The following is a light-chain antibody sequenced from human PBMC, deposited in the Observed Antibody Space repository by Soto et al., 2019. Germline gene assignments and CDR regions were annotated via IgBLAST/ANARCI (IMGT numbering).Light chain of an antibody. J-gene: IGKJ4*01. CDR3: QQYYCPPGLT. Sequence: DIVMTQSPDSLAVSLGERATINCKSSQSVLYNSNNKNYLAWYQQKPGQPPKLLIYWASTRESGVPDRFSGSGSGTDFTLTISSLQAEDVAVYYCQQYYCPPGLTFGGGTKVEIK. CDR2: WAS. CDR1: QSVLYNSNNKNY. V-gene: IGKV4-1*01.